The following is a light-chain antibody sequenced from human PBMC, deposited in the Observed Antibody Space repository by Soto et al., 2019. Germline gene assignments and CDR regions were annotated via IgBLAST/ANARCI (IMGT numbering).Light chain of an antibody. Sequence: IQLTQSPSSLSASVGDRVTITCRASQGISSYLAWYQQKPGKAPKLLIYAASTLQSRVPSRFSGSGSGTDFTLTISSLQPEDFATYYCQQLNSYPLTFGGGTKVDI. CDR1: QGISSY. J-gene: IGKJ4*01. CDR2: AAS. CDR3: QQLNSYPLT. V-gene: IGKV1-9*01.